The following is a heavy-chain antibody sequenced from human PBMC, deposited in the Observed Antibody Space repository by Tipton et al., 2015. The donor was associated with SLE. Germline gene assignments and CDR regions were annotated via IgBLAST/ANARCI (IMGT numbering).Heavy chain of an antibody. D-gene: IGHD3-3*01. J-gene: IGHJ3*02. CDR3: AREGDFWSGYSLGALDI. Sequence: LRLSCTVSGGSISSGGYYWSWIRQHPGKGLEWIGSIYTSGSTNYNPSLKSRVTISVDTSKNQFSLKLSSVTAADTAVYYCAREGDFWSGYSLGALDIWGQGTMVTVSS. CDR1: GGSISSGGYY. CDR2: IYTSGST. V-gene: IGHV4-61*02.